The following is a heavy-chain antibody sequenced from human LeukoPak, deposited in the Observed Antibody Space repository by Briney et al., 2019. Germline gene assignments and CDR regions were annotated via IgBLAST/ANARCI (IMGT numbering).Heavy chain of an antibody. J-gene: IGHJ4*02. CDR1: GFTFSAYW. D-gene: IGHD1-26*01. V-gene: IGHV3-74*01. Sequence: GGSLRLSCAASGFTFSAYWMHWARQGPGKGLLWVSHITGDGSNTNYADSVKGRFTISRDNAKNTLYLQLNSLRPEDSAVYYCARSGDGDFDSWGQGTLVTVSS. CDR3: ARSGDGDFDS. CDR2: ITGDGSNT.